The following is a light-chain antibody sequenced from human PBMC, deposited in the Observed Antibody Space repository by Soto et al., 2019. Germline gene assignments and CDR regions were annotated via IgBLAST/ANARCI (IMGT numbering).Light chain of an antibody. CDR2: AVS. Sequence: ALTQPRSVSGSPGQSVTISCTGTNSDVGGYNFVSWYQQLPGKAPKLMISAVSQRPSGVPDRFSGSKSGNTASLTISGLQADDEADYFCCSYTASDIWVFGGGTKVTVL. CDR3: CSYTASDIWV. CDR1: NSDVGGYNF. V-gene: IGLV2-11*01. J-gene: IGLJ3*02.